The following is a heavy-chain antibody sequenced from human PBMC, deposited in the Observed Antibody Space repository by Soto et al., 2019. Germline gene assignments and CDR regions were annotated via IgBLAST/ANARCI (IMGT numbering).Heavy chain of an antibody. CDR1: GFTFSSYG. CDR3: AREARGSLTQQLEWWFDP. V-gene: IGHV3-33*01. CDR2: IWYDGSNK. D-gene: IGHD6-13*01. J-gene: IGHJ5*02. Sequence: HPGGSLRLSCAASGFTFSSYGMHWVRQAPGKGLEWVAVIWYDGSNKYYADSVKGRFTISRDNSKNTLYLQMNSLRAEDTAVYYCAREARGSLTQQLEWWFDPWGQGTLVTVSS.